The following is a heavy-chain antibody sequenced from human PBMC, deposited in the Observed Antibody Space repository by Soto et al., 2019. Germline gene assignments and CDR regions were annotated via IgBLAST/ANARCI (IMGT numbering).Heavy chain of an antibody. Sequence: SETLSLTCTVSGGSISSSSYYWGWIRQPPGKGLEWIGGIDYSGTTYYKSSLKSRVTISVDTSKNQFSLKVNSVTAADTAVYYCARAMLVVVPAGGEEGYDYYGMDVWGQGTTVTVSS. CDR2: IDYSGTT. CDR1: GGSISSSSYY. CDR3: ARAMLVVVPAGGEEGYDYYGMDV. D-gene: IGHD2-2*01. J-gene: IGHJ6*02. V-gene: IGHV4-39*07.